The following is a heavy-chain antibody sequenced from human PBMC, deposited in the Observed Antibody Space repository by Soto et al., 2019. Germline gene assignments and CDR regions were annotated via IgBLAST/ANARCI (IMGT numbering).Heavy chain of an antibody. CDR1: GYSISNSG. D-gene: IGHD2-8*01. CDR2: ISTYNGNT. Sequence: QVELVQSGPEVKKPGASVKVSCKASGYSISNSGFSWMRQAPGQGLEWMGWISTYNGNTNYAQKFQGRLSMTRDTSTTTAFMELTTLRSDDTAVYYCATDEYNNGRNWLNPWGQGTLVTVTS. V-gene: IGHV1-18*01. J-gene: IGHJ5*02. CDR3: ATDEYNNGRNWLNP.